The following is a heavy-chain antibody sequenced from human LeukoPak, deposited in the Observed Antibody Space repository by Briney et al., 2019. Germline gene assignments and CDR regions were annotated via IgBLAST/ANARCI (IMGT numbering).Heavy chain of an antibody. CDR1: GFNFSSYG. J-gene: IGHJ4*02. Sequence: GRSLRLSCAASGFNFSSYGMHWVRQAPGKGLEGVAVISYDGSNKYYADSVKGRFTISRDNSKNTLYLQMNSLRSEDTAVYYCARGREYSSSSEGDQFDYWGQGTLVTVSS. D-gene: IGHD6-6*01. V-gene: IGHV3-30*03. CDR3: ARGREYSSSSEGDQFDY. CDR2: ISYDGSNK.